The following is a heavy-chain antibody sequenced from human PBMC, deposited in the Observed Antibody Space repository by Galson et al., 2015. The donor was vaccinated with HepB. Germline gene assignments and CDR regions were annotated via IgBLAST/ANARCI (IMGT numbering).Heavy chain of an antibody. CDR2: IYYSGST. D-gene: IGHD2-2*02. CDR1: GGSISSSSYY. V-gene: IGHV4-39*01. CDR3: ARLNTEYCSSTSCYTGNWFDP. J-gene: IGHJ5*02. Sequence: SETLSLTCTVSGGSISSSSYYWGWIRQPPGKGLEWIGSIYYSGSTYYNPSLKSRVTISVDTSKNQFSLKLSSVTAADTAVYYCARLNTEYCSSTSCYTGNWFDPWGQGTLVTVSS.